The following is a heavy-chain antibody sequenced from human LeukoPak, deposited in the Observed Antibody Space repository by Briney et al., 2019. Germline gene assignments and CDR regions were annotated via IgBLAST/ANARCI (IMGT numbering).Heavy chain of an antibody. Sequence: GVLRLSCSASGFTFSSYSMNWVRQAPWKGLEWDSYISSSSSTIYYADSAKGRFTISRDNANNSLYLQMNSLRAEDTAVYYCARGYSYGLFDYWGQGTLVTVPS. V-gene: IGHV3-48*01. CDR1: GFTFSSYS. J-gene: IGHJ4*02. CDR3: ARGYSYGLFDY. D-gene: IGHD5-18*01. CDR2: ISSSSSTI.